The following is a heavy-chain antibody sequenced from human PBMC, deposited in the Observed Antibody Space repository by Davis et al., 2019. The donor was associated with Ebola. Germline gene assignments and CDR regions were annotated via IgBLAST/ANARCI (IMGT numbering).Heavy chain of an antibody. V-gene: IGHV3-20*04. J-gene: IGHJ2*01. CDR2: ISWNGDST. CDR3: ARDRNWGSERRRYFDL. Sequence: GESLKISCAASGFTFDDYGMSWVRQAPGKGLEWVSGISWNGDSTHYADSLKGRFTISRDNAKNSLYLQMNSLRAEDTALYYCARDRNWGSERRRYFDLWGRGTLVTVSS. D-gene: IGHD7-27*01. CDR1: GFTFDDYG.